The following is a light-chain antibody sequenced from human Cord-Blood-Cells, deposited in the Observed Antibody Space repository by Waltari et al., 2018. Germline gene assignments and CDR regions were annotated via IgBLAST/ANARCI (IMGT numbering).Light chain of an antibody. V-gene: IGKV4-1*01. CDR1: QSVLYSSNNKNY. Sequence: DIVMTQSPDSLAVSLGERATINCKSSQSVLYSSNNKNYLAWYQQKPGQPPKLLIYWASTRESGVPDRFSGSGSGTDFTHTISSLQAEDVAVYYCQPYYSTPWTFGQGTKVKIK. J-gene: IGKJ1*01. CDR3: QPYYSTPWT. CDR2: WAS.